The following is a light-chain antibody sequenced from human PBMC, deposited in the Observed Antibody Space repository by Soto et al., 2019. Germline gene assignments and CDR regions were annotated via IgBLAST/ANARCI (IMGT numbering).Light chain of an antibody. V-gene: IGKV3-15*01. CDR3: QHYNNWPLT. Sequence: EIVMTQSPATLSVSPGERATLSCRASQSVSSNLAWYHQKPGQAPRLLIYGASTRATGIPARFSGSGSGTEFTLTISSLQSEDFAVYYCQHYNNWPLTFGGGTKV. J-gene: IGKJ4*01. CDR2: GAS. CDR1: QSVSSN.